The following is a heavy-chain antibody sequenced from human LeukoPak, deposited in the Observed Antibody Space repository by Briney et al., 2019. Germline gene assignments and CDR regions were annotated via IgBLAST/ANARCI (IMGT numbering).Heavy chain of an antibody. V-gene: IGHV3-30-3*01. CDR2: ISYDGSNK. J-gene: IGHJ4*02. CDR1: GFTFSSYA. CDR3: ARFSGSNLFAY. Sequence: GGSLRLSCAASGFTFSSYAMHWVRQALGKGLEWVAVISYDGSNKYYADSVKGRFTISRDNAKNSLYLQMNSLRAEDTGVYYCARFSGSNLFAYWGQGTLVTVSS. D-gene: IGHD1-26*01.